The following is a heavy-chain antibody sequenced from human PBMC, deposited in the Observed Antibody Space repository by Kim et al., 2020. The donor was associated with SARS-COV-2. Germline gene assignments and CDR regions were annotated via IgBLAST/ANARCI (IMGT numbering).Heavy chain of an antibody. CDR3: ARDIYPNYYDSSGYYNHDAFDI. V-gene: IGHV1-69*13. Sequence: SVKVSCKASGGTFSSYAISWVRQAPGQGLEWMGGIIPIFGTANYAQKFQGRVTITADESTSTAYMELSSLRSEDTAVYYCARDIYPNYYDSSGYYNHDAFDIWGQGTMVTVSS. CDR2: IIPIFGTA. CDR1: GGTFSSYA. J-gene: IGHJ3*02. D-gene: IGHD3-22*01.